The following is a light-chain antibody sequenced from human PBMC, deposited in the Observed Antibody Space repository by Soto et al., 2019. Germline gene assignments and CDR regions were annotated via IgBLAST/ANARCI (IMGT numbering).Light chain of an antibody. CDR2: HTS. J-gene: IGKJ1*01. Sequence: TQSPATLSVSAGDRVTISCRASQSVINWLAWYQQKPGQAPRLLIYHTSNRATGIPARFSGSGSGTEFTLTISSLQSEDFAVYYCQQYNNWPPVFGQGTKVDI. CDR3: QQYNNWPPV. CDR1: QSVINW. V-gene: IGKV3D-15*01.